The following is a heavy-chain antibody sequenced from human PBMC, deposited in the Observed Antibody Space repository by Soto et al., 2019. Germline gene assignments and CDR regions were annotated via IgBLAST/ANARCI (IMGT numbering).Heavy chain of an antibody. CDR2: ISSSSSYI. V-gene: IGHV3-21*01. Sequence: EVQLVESGGGLVKPGGSLRLSCAASGFTFSSYSMNWVRQAPGKGLEWVSSISSSSSYIYYADSVKGRFTISRDNAKNSLYLQMNSLRAEDTAVYYCARDYYYDSSGYYAGFDSWGQGTLVTVSS. J-gene: IGHJ4*02. CDR1: GFTFSSYS. D-gene: IGHD3-22*01. CDR3: ARDYYYDSSGYYAGFDS.